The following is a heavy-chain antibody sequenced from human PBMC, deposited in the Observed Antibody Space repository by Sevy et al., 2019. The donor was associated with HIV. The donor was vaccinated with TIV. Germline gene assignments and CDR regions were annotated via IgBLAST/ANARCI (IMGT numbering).Heavy chain of an antibody. V-gene: IGHV4-39*02. J-gene: IGHJ6*02. D-gene: IGHD5-12*01. CDR2: IYYNGHT. CDR3: AREAGGYDYDYGMDV. Sequence: SETLSLTCSVSGGTIVSSGHYWGWIRQTPGKGLEWIGSIYYNGHTYYSPSLKSRLTISIDTSKNQFSLNLSSVTAADTAIYFRAREAGGYDYDYGMDVWGQGTTVTVSS. CDR1: GGTIVSSGHY.